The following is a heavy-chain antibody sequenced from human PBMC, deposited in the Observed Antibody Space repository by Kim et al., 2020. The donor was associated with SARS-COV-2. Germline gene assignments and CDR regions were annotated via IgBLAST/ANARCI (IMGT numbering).Heavy chain of an antibody. J-gene: IGHJ4*02. D-gene: IGHD3-16*01. CDR1: GGSTSSSNW. V-gene: IGHV4-4*02. CDR2: IYPPTGSA. Sequence: SETLSLTCAVSGGSTSSSNWWSWVRQSPRKGLEWIGEIYPPTGSANYNPSLKSRVTISVDKSKNQISLKLTSVTAADTAIYYCARDPPWTLSYSWGYWGQGTLLTVSS. CDR3: ARDPPWTLSYSWGY.